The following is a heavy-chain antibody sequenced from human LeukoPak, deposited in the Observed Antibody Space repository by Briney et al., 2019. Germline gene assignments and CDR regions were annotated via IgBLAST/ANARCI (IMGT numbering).Heavy chain of an antibody. CDR3: ARSSPVTGSNFDY. J-gene: IGHJ4*02. CDR2: ISSGSSYI. CDR1: GFTFSSYS. D-gene: IGHD6-19*01. V-gene: IGHV3-21*01. Sequence: GGSLRLSCAASGFTFSSYSVNWVRQAPGKGLEWVSSISSGSSYIYDADSVKGRFTISRDNAKNSLYLQMNSLRAEDTAVYYCARSSPVTGSNFDYWGQGTLVTVSS.